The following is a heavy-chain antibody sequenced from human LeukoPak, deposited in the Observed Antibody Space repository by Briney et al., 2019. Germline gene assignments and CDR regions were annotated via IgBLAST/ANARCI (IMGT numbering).Heavy chain of an antibody. D-gene: IGHD4-11*01. CDR2: IYTSGST. V-gene: IGHV4-4*07. J-gene: IGHJ6*03. Sequence: SETLSLTCTVSGGSISSYYWSWIRQPPGKGLEWIGRIYTSGSTNYNPSLKSRVTMSVDTSKKQFSLKLSSVTAADTAVYYCARVAVTTDLYYYYYYYMDVWGKGTTVTGSS. CDR3: ARVAVTTDLYYYYYYYMDV. CDR1: GGSISSYY.